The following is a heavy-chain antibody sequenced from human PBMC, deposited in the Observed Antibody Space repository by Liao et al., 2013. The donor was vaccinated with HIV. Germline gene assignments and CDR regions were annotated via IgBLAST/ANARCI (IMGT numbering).Heavy chain of an antibody. Sequence: QVQLQESGPGLVKPSQTLSLTCTVSGGSISSGSYYWSWIRQPAGKRLEWIGRIYTSGSTKYNPSLKSRVTMSVDTSKNQFSLKLSSVTAADTAVYYCARTDQYYDFWNGYENWFDPWGQGTLVTVSS. CDR1: GGSISSGSYY. D-gene: IGHD3-3*01. CDR2: IYTSGST. V-gene: IGHV4-61*02. J-gene: IGHJ5*02. CDR3: ARTDQYYDFWNGYENWFDP.